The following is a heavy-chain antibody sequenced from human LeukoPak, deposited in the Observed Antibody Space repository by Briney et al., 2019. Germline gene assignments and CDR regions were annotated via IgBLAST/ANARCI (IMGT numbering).Heavy chain of an antibody. CDR2: INPNSGGT. Sequence: GASVKVSCKASGYTFTSYYMHWVRQAPGQGLEWMGWINPNSGGTNYAQKFQGRVTMTRDTSISTAYMELSRLRSDDTAVYYCARAAYDSSGLLGYWGQGTLVTVSS. D-gene: IGHD3-22*01. J-gene: IGHJ4*02. CDR1: GYTFTSYY. V-gene: IGHV1-2*02. CDR3: ARAAYDSSGLLGY.